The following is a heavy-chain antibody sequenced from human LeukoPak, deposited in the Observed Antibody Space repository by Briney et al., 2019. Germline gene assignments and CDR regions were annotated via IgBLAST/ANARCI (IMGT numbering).Heavy chain of an antibody. CDR2: IYSGGST. CDR3: ARGPWGIVGGDGAFDI. Sequence: GGSLRLSCAASGFTVSSNYMSWIRQAPGKGLEWVSIIYSGGSTYYADSVKGRFTISRDNTKNTLYLQMNSLRADDMAVYYCARGPWGIVGGDGAFDIWGQGTMVTVSS. J-gene: IGHJ3*02. V-gene: IGHV3-53*01. CDR1: GFTVSSNY. D-gene: IGHD2-21*02.